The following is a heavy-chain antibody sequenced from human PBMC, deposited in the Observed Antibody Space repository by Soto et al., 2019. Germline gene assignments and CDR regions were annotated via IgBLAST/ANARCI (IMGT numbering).Heavy chain of an antibody. D-gene: IGHD5-12*01. Sequence: QLVESGGGLFQAGGSTRLSCLASGFTVSRYDMAWVRQAPGKGLEWASIIQTGGATYYTDSAQGRFTISRDNSRNTVYLQMSSLRVEDTGVYSCVRVLYDAGVVDFWGRGSPITVS. CDR1: GFTVSRYD. CDR3: VRVLYDAGVVDF. CDR2: IQTGGAT. V-gene: IGHV3-53*01. J-gene: IGHJ4*02.